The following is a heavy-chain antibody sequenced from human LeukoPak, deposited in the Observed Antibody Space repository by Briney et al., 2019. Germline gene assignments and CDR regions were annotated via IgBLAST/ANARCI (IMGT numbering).Heavy chain of an antibody. Sequence: PGGSLRLSCAASGFSFSTFGMHWVRQTPGKGLEWVSHISKDESIKYYADSVKGRFTISRDTSKNTLFLQMNSLRVEDTAVYYCAKDNPVLEYWGQGTLVTVSS. CDR3: AKDNPVLEY. CDR2: ISKDESIK. J-gene: IGHJ4*02. V-gene: IGHV3-30*18. CDR1: GFSFSTFG.